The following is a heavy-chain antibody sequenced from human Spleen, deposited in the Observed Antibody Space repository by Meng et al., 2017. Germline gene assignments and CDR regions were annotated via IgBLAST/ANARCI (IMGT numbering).Heavy chain of an antibody. CDR3: VRDDVDVQFDY. CDR2: IGPYNGNT. CDR1: GYNFIRYG. J-gene: IGHJ4*02. V-gene: IGHV1-18*01. Sequence: QVQLVQSGDEAKKPGATVKVSCKTSGYNFIRYGLSWVRQAPGQGLEWMGWIGPYNGNTNYAPTFRGRVTMVTDTATTTAFMELRSLRSDDTAVYYCVRDDVDVQFDYWGQGTLVTVSS. D-gene: IGHD2-21*01.